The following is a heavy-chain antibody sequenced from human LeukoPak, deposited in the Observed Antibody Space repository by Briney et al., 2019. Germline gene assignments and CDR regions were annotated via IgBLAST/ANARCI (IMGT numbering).Heavy chain of an antibody. V-gene: IGHV4-38-2*02. CDR1: GYSTSSGYY. J-gene: IGHJ3*02. D-gene: IGHD5-12*01. Sequence: SETLSLTCTVSGYSTSSGYYWGWIRQPPGKGLEWIGSIYYSGSTYYNPSLKSRVTISVDTSKNQFSLKLSSVTAADTAVYYCARGLYSGYSRNVFDIWGQGTMVTVCS. CDR3: ARGLYSGYSRNVFDI. CDR2: IYYSGST.